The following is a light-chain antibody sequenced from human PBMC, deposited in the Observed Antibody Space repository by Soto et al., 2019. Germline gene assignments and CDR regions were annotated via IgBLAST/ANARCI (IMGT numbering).Light chain of an antibody. V-gene: IGKV1-33*01. J-gene: IGKJ5*01. Sequence: DIQMTQSPSSLSVSVGDRVTITCQASRFIGNYLNWYQQKPGKAPKLLINDASNLETGVPQRFSGSGSGTDFSVTISSLQPEDIATYYCQQYHSLPITFGQGTRLEIK. CDR1: RFIGNY. CDR2: DAS. CDR3: QQYHSLPIT.